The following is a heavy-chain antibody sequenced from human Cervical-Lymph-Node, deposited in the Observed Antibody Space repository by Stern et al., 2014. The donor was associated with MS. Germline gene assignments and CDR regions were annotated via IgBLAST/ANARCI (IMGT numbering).Heavy chain of an antibody. D-gene: IGHD2-2*01. V-gene: IGHV1-18*01. CDR3: AREEKIPTAANY. CDR2: ISAFNGHT. J-gene: IGHJ4*02. CDR1: GYTFTNYA. Sequence: VQLVESGAEVKKPGASMKVSCKTSGYTFTNYAITWVRQAPGQGLEWMGWISAFNGHTDYAQKLQGRVTMTTDASTSTAYMELRSLRSDDTAVYYCAREEKIPTAANYWGQGTLVTVSS.